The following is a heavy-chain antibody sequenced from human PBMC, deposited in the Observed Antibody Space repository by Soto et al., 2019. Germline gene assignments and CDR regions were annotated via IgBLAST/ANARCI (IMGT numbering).Heavy chain of an antibody. D-gene: IGHD3-3*01. V-gene: IGHV1-69*13. CDR2: IIPLFGSA. CDR1: GGSFSSFA. Sequence: SSVKVSCNASGGSFSSFAFSWVRQAPGQGLEWMGGIIPLFGSANYAQEFLGRVTFTADDSTSTAYMELSGLRPEDTAIYYCAADAHRDDFWSRYPYYYYSIDVWRQGTTVTVSS. CDR3: AADAHRDDFWSRYPYYYYSIDV. J-gene: IGHJ6*02.